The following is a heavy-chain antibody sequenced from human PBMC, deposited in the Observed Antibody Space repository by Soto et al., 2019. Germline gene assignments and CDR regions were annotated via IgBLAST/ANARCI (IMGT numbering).Heavy chain of an antibody. J-gene: IGHJ6*02. D-gene: IGHD6-19*01. CDR1: GFTFSTYD. CDR2: IGKGGDT. CDR3: ARDPSSGWGGMHV. Sequence: GGSLRLSCVASGFTFSTYDMQWVRQVAGKGLEWVSSIGKGGDTHYADSVKGRFTISRDNAKNSLYLQMNSLRAEDTAVYYCARDPSSGWGGMHVWGQGTTVTVSS. V-gene: IGHV3-13*01.